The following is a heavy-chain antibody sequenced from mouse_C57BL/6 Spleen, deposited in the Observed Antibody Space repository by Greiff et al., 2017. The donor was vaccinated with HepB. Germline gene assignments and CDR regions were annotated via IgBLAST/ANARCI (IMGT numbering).Heavy chain of an antibody. CDR2: ISDGGSYT. Sequence: DVQLVESGGGLVKPGGSLKLSCAASGFTFSSYAMSWVRQTPEKRLEWVATISDGGSYTYYPDNVKGRFTISRDNAKNNLYLQMSHLKSEDTAMYYCAREGITTLGYWGQGTTLTVSS. CDR1: GFTFSSYA. J-gene: IGHJ2*01. CDR3: AREGITTLGY. D-gene: IGHD1-1*01. V-gene: IGHV5-4*01.